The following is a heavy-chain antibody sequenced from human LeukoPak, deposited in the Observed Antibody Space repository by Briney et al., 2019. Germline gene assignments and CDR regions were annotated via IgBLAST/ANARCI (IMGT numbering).Heavy chain of an antibody. CDR3: ARGGAYSGYDYYYYYYMDV. V-gene: IGHV1-69*13. J-gene: IGHJ6*03. CDR2: IIPIFGTA. CDR1: GCTFSSYG. D-gene: IGHD5-12*01. Sequence: SVKVSRKASGCTFSSYGISRVRQAPGQWLEWMGGIIPIFGTANYTQKFQGRVTITADESTSTAYMELSSLRSEDTAVYYCARGGAYSGYDYYYYYYMDVWGKGTTVTVSS.